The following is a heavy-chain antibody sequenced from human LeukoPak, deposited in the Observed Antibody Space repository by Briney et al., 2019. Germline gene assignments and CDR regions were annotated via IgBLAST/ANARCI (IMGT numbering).Heavy chain of an antibody. D-gene: IGHD5-18*01. CDR1: GYTFTGYY. J-gene: IGHJ6*03. Sequence: GSVKVSCKASGYTFTGYYMHWVRQAPGQGLEWMGWINPNSGGTNYAQKFQGRVTMTRDTSISTAYMELSRLRSDDTAVYYCARGGWTASLRSADYYYMDVWGKGTTVTVSS. CDR2: INPNSGGT. V-gene: IGHV1-2*02. CDR3: ARGGWTASLRSADYYYMDV.